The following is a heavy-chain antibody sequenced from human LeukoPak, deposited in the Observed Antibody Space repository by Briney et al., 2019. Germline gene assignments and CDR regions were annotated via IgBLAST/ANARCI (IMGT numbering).Heavy chain of an antibody. V-gene: IGHV3-21*01. CDR1: GLTFSSYS. CDR2: ISHSSSYI. J-gene: IGHJ4*02. Sequence: PGGSLRLSCAVSGLTFSSYSMNWVRQPPGKGLEWVSSISHSSSYIYYADSVKGRFTISRDNAKNALYLQMNCLRAEDTAVYYCARAVVPAAALDYWGQGTLVTVSS. D-gene: IGHD2-2*01. CDR3: ARAVVPAAALDY.